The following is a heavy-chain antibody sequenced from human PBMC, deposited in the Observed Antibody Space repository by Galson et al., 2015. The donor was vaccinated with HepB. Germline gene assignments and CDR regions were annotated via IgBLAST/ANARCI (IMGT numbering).Heavy chain of an antibody. J-gene: IGHJ6*02. Sequence: SLRLSCAASGFSARNYWMNWVRQAPGKGPEWVSVINNRDGGTEYADSVKGRFIISRDNSKNTLYLQMNSLRAEDTAVYYCAKDPHNCGMDVWGQGTTVSVSS. V-gene: IGHV3-66*01. CDR2: INNRDGGT. CDR1: GFSARNYW. CDR3: AKDPHNCGMDV.